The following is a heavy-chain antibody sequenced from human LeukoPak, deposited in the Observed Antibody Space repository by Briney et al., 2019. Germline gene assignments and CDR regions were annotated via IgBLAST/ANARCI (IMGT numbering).Heavy chain of an antibody. CDR3: ARFSSSLDPIDY. Sequence: SETLSLTCTVSGGSISSYYWSWIRQPPGKGLEWIGYIYYSGSTNYNPSLKSRVTISVDTSKNQFSLKLSSVTAADTAVYYCARFSSSLDPIDYWGQGTLVTVSS. J-gene: IGHJ4*02. CDR1: GGSISSYY. V-gene: IGHV4-59*08. CDR2: IYYSGST. D-gene: IGHD2-2*01.